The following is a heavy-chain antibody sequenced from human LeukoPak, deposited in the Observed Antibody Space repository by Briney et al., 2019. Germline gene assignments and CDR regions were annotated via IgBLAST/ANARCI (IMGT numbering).Heavy chain of an antibody. V-gene: IGHV4-4*02. CDR2: ISHSGST. J-gene: IGHJ3*02. CDR1: GASVSSTYW. Sequence: SETLSLTCAVSGASVSSTYWWSWVRQPPGKGLEWIGEISHSGSTNYNPSLKSRVTISIDESKNQFSLKVTSVTAADTAVYYCARDRVVAATVDAFDIWGQGTMVTVSS. D-gene: IGHD2-15*01. CDR3: ARDRVVAATVDAFDI.